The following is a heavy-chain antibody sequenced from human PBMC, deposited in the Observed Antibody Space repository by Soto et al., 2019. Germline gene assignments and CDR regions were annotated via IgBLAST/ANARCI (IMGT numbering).Heavy chain of an antibody. Sequence: ASVKVSCKASGYTFTSYYMHWVRQAPGQGLEWMGIINPSGGSTSYAQKFQGRVTMTRDTYTTTVYMELSSLRSEDTAVYYCARGPSGYFLDYGGQGTLVTVSS. V-gene: IGHV1-46*01. CDR3: ARGPSGYFLDY. CDR1: GYTFTSYY. D-gene: IGHD3-22*01. J-gene: IGHJ4*02. CDR2: INPSGGST.